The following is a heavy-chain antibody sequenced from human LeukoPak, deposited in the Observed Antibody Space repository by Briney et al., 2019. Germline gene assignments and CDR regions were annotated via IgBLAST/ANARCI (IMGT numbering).Heavy chain of an antibody. CDR2: VFPILGIA. Sequence: ASVKVSCKASVGTFSSYAISWVRQAPGQGLEWMGRVFPILGIAHYAQKFQGRVSLTADKSTSTAYMELSSVRSEDTAVYYCARESPGYSSSWFDYWGQGTLVTVSS. CDR1: VGTFSSYA. D-gene: IGHD6-13*01. V-gene: IGHV1-69*04. J-gene: IGHJ4*02. CDR3: ARESPGYSSSWFDY.